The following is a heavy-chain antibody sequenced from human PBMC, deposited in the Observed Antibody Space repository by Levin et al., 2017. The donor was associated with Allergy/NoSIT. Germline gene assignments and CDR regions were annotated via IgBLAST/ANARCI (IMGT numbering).Heavy chain of an antibody. CDR1: GGSISGSPYY. D-gene: IGHD2-15*01. Sequence: SETLSLTCSVSGGSISGSPYYWGWIRQPPGKGLEWIGSLYYSGVTYYSPSLKSRVTISVDTSKNQFSLKLNSVTAADTAVYFCAKDRRWDFDYWGQGALVTVSS. CDR3: AKDRRWDFDY. V-gene: IGHV4-39*07. J-gene: IGHJ4*02. CDR2: LYYSGVT.